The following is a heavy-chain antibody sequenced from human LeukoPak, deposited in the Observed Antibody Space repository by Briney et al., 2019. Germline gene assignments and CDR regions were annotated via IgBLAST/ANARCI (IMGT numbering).Heavy chain of an antibody. J-gene: IGHJ4*02. V-gene: IGHV3-48*04. CDR2: ISCTSITT. Sequence: GGSLRLSCAASGFTLSSYRLSWVRQAAGKGMEWVSFISCTSITTYYADSVKGRFTISRDNAENSLYLQMNSLRAEDTAVYYCARDRGGSYSPIDYWGQGTLVTVSS. CDR3: ARDRGGSYSPIDY. CDR1: GFTLSSYR. D-gene: IGHD2-15*01.